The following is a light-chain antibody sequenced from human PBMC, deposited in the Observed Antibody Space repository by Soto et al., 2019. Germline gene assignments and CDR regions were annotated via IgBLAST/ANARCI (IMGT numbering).Light chain of an antibody. J-gene: IGKJ3*01. CDR1: QHISSN. Sequence: IQLTQSPSSLSAFVGDRVTITCRASQHISSNLAWYQQKPGKAPTLLIYAASTLPSGVPSRFSGSGSRTDFTLTISSLQPEDFATYYCQQLDSFPFTFGPGTKVDIK. V-gene: IGKV1-9*01. CDR2: AAS. CDR3: QQLDSFPFT.